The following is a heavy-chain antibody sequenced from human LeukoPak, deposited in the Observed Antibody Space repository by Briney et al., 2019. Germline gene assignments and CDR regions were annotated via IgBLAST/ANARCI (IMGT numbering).Heavy chain of an antibody. CDR2: ISSSSSYI. CDR3: AKSRGGVVITWNYYYYGMDV. D-gene: IGHD3-22*01. J-gene: IGHJ6*02. Sequence: GGSLRLSCAASGFTFSSYSMNWVRQAPGKGLEWVSSISSSSSYIYYADSVKGRFTISRDNAKNSLYLQMNSLRAEDTAVYYCAKSRGGVVITWNYYYYGMDVWGQGTTVTVSS. V-gene: IGHV3-21*01. CDR1: GFTFSSYS.